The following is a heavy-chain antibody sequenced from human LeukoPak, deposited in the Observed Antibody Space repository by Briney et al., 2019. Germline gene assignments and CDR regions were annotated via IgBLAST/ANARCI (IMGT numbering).Heavy chain of an antibody. CDR2: INAGNGNT. D-gene: IGHD6-19*01. CDR1: GFTFSSYS. V-gene: IGHV1-3*01. CDR3: ARDEVVKQWLRHLFDY. J-gene: IGHJ4*02. Sequence: GGSLRLSCAASGFTFSSYSMNWVRQAPGQRLEWMGWINAGNGNTKYSQKFQGRVTITRDTSASTAYMELSSLRSEDTAVYYCARDEVVKQWLRHLFDYWGQGTLVTVSS.